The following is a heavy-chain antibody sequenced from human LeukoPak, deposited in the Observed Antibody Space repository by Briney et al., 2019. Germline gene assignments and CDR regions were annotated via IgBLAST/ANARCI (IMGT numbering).Heavy chain of an antibody. Sequence: GGSLRLSCAVSGFTLSNYGMSWVRQAPGKGLEWVAGISGSGGSTNYADSVKGRFTISRDNPKNTLYLQMNSLRAEDTAVYFCAKRGVVIRVILVGFHKEAYYFDSWGQGALVIVSS. CDR1: GFTLSNYG. CDR3: AKRGVVIRVILVGFHKEAYYFDS. J-gene: IGHJ4*02. D-gene: IGHD3-22*01. V-gene: IGHV3-23*01. CDR2: ISGSGGST.